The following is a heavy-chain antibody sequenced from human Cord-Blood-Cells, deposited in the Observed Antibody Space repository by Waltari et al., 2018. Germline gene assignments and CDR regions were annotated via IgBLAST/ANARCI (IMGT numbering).Heavy chain of an antibody. CDR2: ISYDGSNK. CDR3: ARAHYYDSSGYAFDI. D-gene: IGHD3-22*01. J-gene: IGHJ3*02. CDR1: GFTFSSYA. Sequence: QVQLVESGGGVVQPGRSLRLSCAASGFTFSSYAMHRVRLAPGKGLGWVAVISYDGSNKYYADSVKGRFTISRDNSKNTLYLQMNSLRAEDTAVYYCARAHYYDSSGYAFDIWGQGTMVTVSS. V-gene: IGHV3-30*04.